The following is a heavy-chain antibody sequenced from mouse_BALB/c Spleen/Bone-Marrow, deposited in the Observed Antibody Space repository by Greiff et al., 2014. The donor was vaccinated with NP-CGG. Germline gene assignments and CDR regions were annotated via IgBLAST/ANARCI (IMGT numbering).Heavy chain of an antibody. V-gene: IGHV3-6*02. CDR1: GYSITSGYY. J-gene: IGHJ4*01. CDR2: ISYDGSN. CDR3: ASYFYYAMDY. Sequence: VQLQQPGPGLVKPSQSLSLTCSVTGYSITSGYYWYWIRQFPGNKLEWMGYISYDGSNNYNPSLKNRISITRDTSKNQFFLKLNSVTTEDTATYYCASYFYYAMDYWGQGTSVTVSS. D-gene: IGHD1-1*01.